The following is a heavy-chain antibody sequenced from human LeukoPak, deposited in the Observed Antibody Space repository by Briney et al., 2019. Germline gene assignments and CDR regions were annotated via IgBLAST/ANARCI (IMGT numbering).Heavy chain of an antibody. CDR3: AKDGGTHFDH. CDR1: GFTFSSYA. D-gene: IGHD1-26*01. Sequence: PGRSLRLSCAASGFTFSSYAMHWVRQAPGKGLEWVAVISYDGSNKYYADSVKGRFTISRDNSKNTLYLQMNSLRAEDTAVYYCAKDGGTHFDHWGQGTLVTVSS. J-gene: IGHJ4*02. CDR2: ISYDGSNK. V-gene: IGHV3-30*04.